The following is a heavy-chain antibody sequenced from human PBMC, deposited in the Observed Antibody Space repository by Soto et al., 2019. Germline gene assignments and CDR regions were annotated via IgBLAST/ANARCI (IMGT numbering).Heavy chain of an antibody. Sequence: QVQLQQWGAGLLKPSETLSLTCAVYGGSFSGYYWSWIRQPPGKGLEWIGELNHSGSTNYNPSLKSRVTISVDTAKNQFSLKLSSVTAADTAVYYCARERGVLLSFGANNWFYPWCQGTLVTVSS. CDR1: GGSFSGYY. J-gene: IGHJ5*02. D-gene: IGHD3-10*01. CDR2: LNHSGST. V-gene: IGHV4-34*01. CDR3: ARERGVLLSFGANNWFYP.